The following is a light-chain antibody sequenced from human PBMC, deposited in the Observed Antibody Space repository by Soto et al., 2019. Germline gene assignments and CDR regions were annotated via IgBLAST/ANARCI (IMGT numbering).Light chain of an antibody. V-gene: IGKV3-20*01. CDR3: QQYGGSPRT. CDR2: GAS. J-gene: IGKJ2*01. CDR1: QSVSSY. Sequence: EIVLTQSPGNLSLSPGERATLSCRASQSVSSYLAWYQQKPGQAPRLLIYGASSRPTGIPDRFSGSGSGTDFSLSISRLEPEDFAVYYCQQYGGSPRTFGQGTKVEIK.